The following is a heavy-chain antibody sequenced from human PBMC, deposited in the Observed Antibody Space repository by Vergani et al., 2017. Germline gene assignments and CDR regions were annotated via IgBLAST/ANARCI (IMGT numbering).Heavy chain of an antibody. D-gene: IGHD3-3*01. Sequence: EVQVVESGGGLVQPGGSLRLACAASGFPFSSYEMNWVRQAPGKGLEWVSYISGSGSTIYYTASVNGRFTISRDNAKNSLYLQMNNLRAEDTAVYYCARDSAGVFIDYWGQGTLVTVSS. CDR2: ISGSGSTI. V-gene: IGHV3-48*03. CDR3: ARDSAGVFIDY. J-gene: IGHJ4*02. CDR1: GFPFSSYE.